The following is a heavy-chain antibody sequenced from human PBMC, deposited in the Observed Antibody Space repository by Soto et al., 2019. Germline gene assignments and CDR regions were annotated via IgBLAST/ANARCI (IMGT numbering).Heavy chain of an antibody. CDR3: ARSPRSSPYFDY. D-gene: IGHD6-13*01. Sequence: PXESLKISCRCSGYTFSNFWIAWVRHLPGEGLEWMGIIYPGDHETRYSPSFHGKVTISADKSINTAYLQWSSLEASDSAFYYCARSPRSSPYFDYWGQGALVTVSS. J-gene: IGHJ4*02. CDR1: GYTFSNFW. V-gene: IGHV5-51*01. CDR2: IYPGDHET.